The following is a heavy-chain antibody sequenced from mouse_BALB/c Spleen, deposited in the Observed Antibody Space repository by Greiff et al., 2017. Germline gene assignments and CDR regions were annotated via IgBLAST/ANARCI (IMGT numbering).Heavy chain of an antibody. J-gene: IGHJ1*01. D-gene: IGHD1-2*01. CDR2: ISSGGGST. CDR3: ARAHYYGYGWYFDV. V-gene: IGHV5-12-1*01. CDR1: GFAFSSYD. Sequence: EVMLVESGGGLVKPGGSLKLSCAASGFAFSSYDMSWVRQTPEKRLEWVAYISSGGGSTYYPDTVKGRFTISRDNAKNTLYLQMSSLKSEDTAMYYCARAHYYGYGWYFDVWGAGTTVTVSS.